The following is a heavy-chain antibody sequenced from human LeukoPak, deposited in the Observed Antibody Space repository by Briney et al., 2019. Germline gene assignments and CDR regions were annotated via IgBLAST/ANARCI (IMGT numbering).Heavy chain of an antibody. Sequence: GASVKVSCKASGYTFTSYGISWVRQAPGQGLEWMGRISAYNGNTNYAQKLQGRVTMTTDTSTSTAYMGLRSLRSDDTAVYYCARDRRGYSYGYFDYWGQGTLVTVSS. V-gene: IGHV1-18*04. CDR1: GYTFTSYG. J-gene: IGHJ4*02. CDR2: ISAYNGNT. D-gene: IGHD5-18*01. CDR3: ARDRRGYSYGYFDY.